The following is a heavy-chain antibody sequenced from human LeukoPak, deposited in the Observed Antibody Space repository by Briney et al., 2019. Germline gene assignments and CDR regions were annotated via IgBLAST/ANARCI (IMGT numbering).Heavy chain of an antibody. CDR1: GFTFSSYA. D-gene: IGHD2-8*01. V-gene: IGHV3-23*01. CDR3: AKMVREFYTISYYFDY. Sequence: GGSLRLSCAVSGFTFSSYAMNWVRQAPGKGLEWVSGISGSGAGTYYADSVKGRFTISRDNSKNTLYLQMNSLRAEDTAVYYCAKMVREFYTISYYFDYGGQGTLVTVS. J-gene: IGHJ4*02. CDR2: ISGSGAGT.